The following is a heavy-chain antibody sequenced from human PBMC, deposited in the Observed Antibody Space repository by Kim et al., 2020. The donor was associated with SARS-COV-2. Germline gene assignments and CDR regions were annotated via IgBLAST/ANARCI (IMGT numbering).Heavy chain of an antibody. CDR3: AKDHGLGGGYSPRFDY. V-gene: IGHV3-23*01. J-gene: IGHJ4*02. CDR2: ISGSGGST. Sequence: GGSLRLSCAASGFTFSSYAMSWVRQAPGKGLEWVSAISGSGGSTYYADSVKVRFTISRDNSKNTLYLQMNSLRAEDTAVYYCAKDHGLGGGYSPRFDYWGQGTLVTVSS. CDR1: GFTFSSYA. D-gene: IGHD3-22*01.